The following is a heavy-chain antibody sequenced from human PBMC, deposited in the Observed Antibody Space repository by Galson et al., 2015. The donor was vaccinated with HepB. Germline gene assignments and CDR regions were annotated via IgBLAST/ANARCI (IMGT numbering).Heavy chain of an antibody. D-gene: IGHD6-19*01. CDR1: GFTFSSSA. J-gene: IGHJ3*02. CDR3: ATRDRSVNVLDDRLGAFDI. V-gene: IGHV1-58*02. Sequence: SVKVSCKASGFTFSSSAMQWIRQVRGQRPEWVGWIVVGSGHTNYAETLQERVSITRDMSTSTASMELSSLRVEDTAVYYCATRDRSVNVLDDRLGAFDIWGQGTMVTVSS. CDR2: IVVGSGHT.